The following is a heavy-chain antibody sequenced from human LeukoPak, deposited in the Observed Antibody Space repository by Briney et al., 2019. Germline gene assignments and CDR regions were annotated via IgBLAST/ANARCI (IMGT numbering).Heavy chain of an antibody. Sequence: ASVKVSCKTSGYTFTNYYMHWVRQAPGQGLEWLGWINPRTGGTTYAQKFQGRVTMTRDTSISTAYMELSRLRSDDTAVYYCARVSDTTTYSHWYFDLWGRGTLVTVSS. CDR1: GYTFTNYY. D-gene: IGHD2/OR15-2a*01. CDR2: INPRTGGT. V-gene: IGHV1-2*02. CDR3: ARVSDTTTYSHWYFDL. J-gene: IGHJ2*01.